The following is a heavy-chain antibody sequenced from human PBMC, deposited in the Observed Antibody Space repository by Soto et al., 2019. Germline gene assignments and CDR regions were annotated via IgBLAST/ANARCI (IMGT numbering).Heavy chain of an antibody. CDR1: GYTFAAYF. J-gene: IGHJ4*02. V-gene: IGHV1-2*02. D-gene: IGHD4-17*01. Sequence: ASVKVSCKTSGYTFAAYFIHWVRQAPGQGLEWMGWINPVSGATAYPQKFQGRVTLTRDTSITTVYMQLSSLRSDDTAVYYCARDPDYGDYWGYYVDYWGQGTPVTVS. CDR2: INPVSGAT. CDR3: ARDPDYGDYWGYYVDY.